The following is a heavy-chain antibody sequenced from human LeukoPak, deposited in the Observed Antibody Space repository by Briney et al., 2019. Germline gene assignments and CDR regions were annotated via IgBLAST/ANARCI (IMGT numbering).Heavy chain of an antibody. D-gene: IGHD2-2*01. Sequence: PGGSLRLSCAASGFTFSTYSMNWVRQAPGKGLEWVLSINSGSTHRYYADSVKGRFTICRDNAKNSLYLQMNNLRAEDTAVYYCARFETRPHCGSTSCHAFDVWGQGTMVTVSS. CDR3: ARFETRPHCGSTSCHAFDV. CDR1: GFTFSTYS. V-gene: IGHV3-21*01. J-gene: IGHJ3*01. CDR2: INSGSTHR.